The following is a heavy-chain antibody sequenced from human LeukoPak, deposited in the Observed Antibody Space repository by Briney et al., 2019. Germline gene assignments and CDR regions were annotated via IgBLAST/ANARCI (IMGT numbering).Heavy chain of an antibody. D-gene: IGHD4-17*01. Sequence: SETLSLTCTVYGGSISGYFWSWIRQPAGKGLEWIGRIYASNSTNYNPSLKSRVTMSVDTSKNQFSLKLSSVTAADTAVYYCGREDNGDYPIYWGQGPLGTVSS. CDR2: IYASNST. CDR1: GGSISGYF. J-gene: IGHJ4*02. V-gene: IGHV4-4*07. CDR3: GREDNGDYPIY.